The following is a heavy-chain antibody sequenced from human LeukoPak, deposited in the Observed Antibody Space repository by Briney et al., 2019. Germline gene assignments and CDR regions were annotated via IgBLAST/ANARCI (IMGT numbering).Heavy chain of an antibody. J-gene: IGHJ6*02. Sequence: PSETLSLTCTVSGGSISSYYWSWIRQPAAKGLEWIGRIYTSGSTNYNPSLKSRVTMSVDTSKNQFSLMLSSVTAADTAVYYCARDTTVTYYYYGMDVWGQGTTVTVSS. CDR1: GGSISSYY. D-gene: IGHD4-17*01. CDR3: ARDTTVTYYYYGMDV. CDR2: IYTSGST. V-gene: IGHV4-4*07.